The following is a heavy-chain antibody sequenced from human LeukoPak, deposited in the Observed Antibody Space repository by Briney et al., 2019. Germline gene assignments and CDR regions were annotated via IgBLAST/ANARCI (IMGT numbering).Heavy chain of an antibody. CDR1: GGSISSSSYY. CDR3: ARDGGYSHGYS. Sequence: SETLSLTCTVSGGSISSSSYYWGWIRQPPGKGLEWIGSIYYSGSTYYNPSLKSRVTISVDTSKNQFSLKLSSVTAADTAVYYCARDGGYSHGYSWGQGTLVTVSS. D-gene: IGHD5-18*01. V-gene: IGHV4-39*02. J-gene: IGHJ4*02. CDR2: IYYSGST.